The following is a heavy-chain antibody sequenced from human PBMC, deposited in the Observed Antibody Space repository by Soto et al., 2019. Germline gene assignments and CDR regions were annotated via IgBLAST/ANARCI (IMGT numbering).Heavy chain of an antibody. CDR3: RTQSLD. V-gene: IGHV3-15*01. Sequence: EVQLVESGGGLVKPGGSLRLSCAASGFTFSDAWMSWVRQAPGKGLEWVGLIKKKTDGGTTDYAAPVKGRFTISRDDSKNTLYLQMSSLKTEDTAVYYCRTQSLDWGQGTLVTVSS. D-gene: IGHD6-19*01. CDR1: GFTFSDAW. J-gene: IGHJ4*02. CDR2: IKKKTDGGTT.